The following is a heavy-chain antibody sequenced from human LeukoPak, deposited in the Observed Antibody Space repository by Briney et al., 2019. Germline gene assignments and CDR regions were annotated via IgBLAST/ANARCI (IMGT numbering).Heavy chain of an antibody. D-gene: IGHD4-17*01. Sequence: GGSLRLSCAVSGFTFNAYDMHWVRQAPGKGLDWVAFIRYDGSDKYYADSVKGRFTISRDNSKTTLYLQMNSLRAEDTAVYYCACLRGPSDYWGQGTLVTVSS. CDR3: ACLRGPSDY. CDR1: GFTFNAYD. CDR2: IRYDGSDK. V-gene: IGHV3-30*02. J-gene: IGHJ4*02.